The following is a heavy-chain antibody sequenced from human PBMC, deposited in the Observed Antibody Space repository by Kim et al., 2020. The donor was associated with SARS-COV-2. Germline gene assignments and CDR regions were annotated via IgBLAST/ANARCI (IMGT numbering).Heavy chain of an antibody. Sequence: NYAQKFPGRVTITADESTSTAYMELSSLRSEDTAVYYCAVVVVVAAVLGPWGQGTLVTVSS. D-gene: IGHD2-15*01. V-gene: IGHV1-69*01. J-gene: IGHJ5*02. CDR3: AVVVVVAAVLGP.